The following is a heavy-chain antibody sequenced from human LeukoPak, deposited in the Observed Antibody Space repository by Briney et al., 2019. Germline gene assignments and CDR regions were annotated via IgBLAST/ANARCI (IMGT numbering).Heavy chain of an antibody. CDR2: INGAGSST. J-gene: IGHJ1*01. Sequence: GGSLRLSCTASGFTFSSHWMHWVRQAPGKGLVWVSRINGAGSSTSYADSVKGRFTVSRDNAKNTLNLQMNSLRAEDTAVYYCARDLFFSDAGYSSGWRAEYFHHWGQGTLVTVSS. CDR1: GFTFSSHW. V-gene: IGHV3-74*01. D-gene: IGHD6-19*01. CDR3: ARDLFFSDAGYSSGWRAEYFHH.